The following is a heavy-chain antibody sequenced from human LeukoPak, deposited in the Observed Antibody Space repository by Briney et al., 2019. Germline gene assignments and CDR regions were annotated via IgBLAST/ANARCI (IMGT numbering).Heavy chain of an antibody. CDR1: GFTFSSYA. Sequence: GGSLRLSCAASGFTFSSYAMHWVRQAPGKGLEWVAVISYDGSNKYYADSVKGRFTISGDNSKSTLYLQMNSLRAEDTAIYFCAKVLKNGYDYYGMDVWGQGTTVTVSS. CDR2: ISYDGSNK. V-gene: IGHV3-30-3*01. CDR3: AKVLKNGYDYYGMDV. D-gene: IGHD3-22*01. J-gene: IGHJ6*02.